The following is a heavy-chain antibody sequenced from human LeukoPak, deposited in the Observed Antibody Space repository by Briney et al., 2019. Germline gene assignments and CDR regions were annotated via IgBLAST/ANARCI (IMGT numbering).Heavy chain of an antibody. Sequence: GGSLRLSCAASGFTFSSYGMHWVRQAPGKGLEWVSAISGSGGSTYYADSVKGRFTISRDNSKNTLYLQMNSLRAEDTVVHYCAKLGYCSSTSCSALLDYWGQGTLVTVSS. CDR2: ISGSGGST. J-gene: IGHJ4*02. CDR1: GFTFSSYG. V-gene: IGHV3-23*01. CDR3: AKLGYCSSTSCSALLDY. D-gene: IGHD2-2*01.